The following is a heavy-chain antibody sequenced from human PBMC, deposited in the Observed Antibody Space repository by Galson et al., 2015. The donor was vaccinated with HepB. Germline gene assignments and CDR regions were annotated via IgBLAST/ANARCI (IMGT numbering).Heavy chain of an antibody. D-gene: IGHD2-21*02. CDR1: GGSFSGYY. CDR2: INHSGST. V-gene: IGHV4-34*01. J-gene: IGHJ4*02. CDR3: ARLVTPPAEAFDY. Sequence: ETLSLTCAVYGGSFSGYYWSWIRQPPGKGLEWIGEINHSGSTNYNPSLKSRVTISVDTSKNQFSLKLSSVTAADTAVYYCARLVTPPAEAFDYWGQGTLVTVSS.